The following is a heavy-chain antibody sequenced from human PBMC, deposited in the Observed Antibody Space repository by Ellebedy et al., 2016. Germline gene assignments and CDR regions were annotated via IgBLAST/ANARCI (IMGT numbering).Heavy chain of an antibody. CDR2: ISYDGTNK. D-gene: IGHD3-3*01. V-gene: IGHV3-30*03. J-gene: IGHJ4*02. CDR3: ARDGSEWSRDY. Sequence: GESLKISXAASGFTFSSYGMHWVRQAPGKGLEWVAVISYDGTNKYYADSVKGRFTISRDNSRNTLYLQMNSLRPEDTAVYYCARDGSEWSRDYWGQGTLVTVSS. CDR1: GFTFSSYG.